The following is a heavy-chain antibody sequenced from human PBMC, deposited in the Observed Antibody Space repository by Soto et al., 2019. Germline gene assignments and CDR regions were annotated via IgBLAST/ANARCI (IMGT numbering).Heavy chain of an antibody. V-gene: IGHV1-18*04. CDR3: AREGILGLFDAYDL. CDR2: ISTRNGNT. CDR1: VFTSSG. D-gene: IGHD3-3*01. J-gene: IGHJ3*01. Sequence: ASLKVSCKASVFTSSGISWVRQAPGQRLEWMGWISTRNGNTIYAQKFQGRVIMTMDTSTTTVYMELRSLRPDDTAVYLCAREGILGLFDAYDLWGQGTMVTVSS.